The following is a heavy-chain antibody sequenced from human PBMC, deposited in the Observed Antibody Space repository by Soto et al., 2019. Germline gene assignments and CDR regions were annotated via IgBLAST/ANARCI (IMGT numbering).Heavy chain of an antibody. CDR2: IIPILGTA. J-gene: IGHJ5*02. CDR1: GGTFSSYA. CDR3: ARVDYSSSFAKGGWFDP. V-gene: IGHV1-69*06. D-gene: IGHD6-6*01. Sequence: QVQLVQSGAEVKKPGSSVKVSCNASGGTFSSYAISWVRQAPGQGLEWMGGIIPILGTANYAQKFQGRVTSTGDKSTSTDYMELSSLRSEDTAVYYCARVDYSSSFAKGGWFDPWGQGPLVTVSS.